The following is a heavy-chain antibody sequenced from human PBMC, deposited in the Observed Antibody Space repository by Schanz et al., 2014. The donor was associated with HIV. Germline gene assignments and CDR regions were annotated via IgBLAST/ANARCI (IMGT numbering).Heavy chain of an antibody. V-gene: IGHV3-33*01. CDR3: ALSRPSGYGGSWYFDL. Sequence: QVQLVESGGGVVQPGRSLRLSCAASGFTFSLYGMHWVRQAPGKGLEWVAVIWFDGSNKYYADSVKGRFTISRDNSKNTLYLQMNSLRAEDTAVYYCALSRPSGYGGSWYFDLWGRGTLVAVSS. CDR1: GFTFSLYG. J-gene: IGHJ2*01. D-gene: IGHD2-15*01. CDR2: IWFDGSNK.